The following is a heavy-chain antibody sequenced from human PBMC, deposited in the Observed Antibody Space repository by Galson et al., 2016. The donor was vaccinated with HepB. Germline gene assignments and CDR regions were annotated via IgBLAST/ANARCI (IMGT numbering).Heavy chain of an antibody. Sequence: LRLSCAASGFTFSRYEMNWVRQAPGKGLEWVSYISSSGTTLYYADSVKGRFTISRDNAKNSLYLQMNSLRAEDTAVYYCARDDGLARLGYWGQGTLVRVSS. CDR2: ISSSGTTL. CDR1: GFTFSRYE. V-gene: IGHV3-48*03. CDR3: ARDDGLARLGY. J-gene: IGHJ4*02. D-gene: IGHD6-19*01.